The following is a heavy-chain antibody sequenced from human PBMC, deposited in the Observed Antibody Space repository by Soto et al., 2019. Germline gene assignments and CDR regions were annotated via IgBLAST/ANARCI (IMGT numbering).Heavy chain of an antibody. Sequence: PSETLSLTCTVSGGSISSYYWSWIRQPPGKGLEWIGYIYYSGSTNYNPSLKSRVTISVDTSKNQFSLKLSSVTAADTAVYYCARDLTALGGYGMDVWGQGTTVTVSS. CDR3: ARDLTALGGYGMDV. CDR2: IYYSGST. D-gene: IGHD5-18*01. CDR1: GGSISSYY. V-gene: IGHV4-59*01. J-gene: IGHJ6*02.